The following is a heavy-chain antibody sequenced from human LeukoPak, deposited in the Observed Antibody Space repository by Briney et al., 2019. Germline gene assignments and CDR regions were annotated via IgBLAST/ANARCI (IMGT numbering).Heavy chain of an antibody. Sequence: ASVKVSCKASGYTFTSYAMNWVRQAPGQGLEWMGWINTNTGNPTYAQGFTGRFVFSLDTSVSTAYLQISSLKAEDTAVYYCARSVGSSGWLKDAFDIWGQGTMVTVSS. V-gene: IGHV7-4-1*02. CDR3: ARSVGSSGWLKDAFDI. J-gene: IGHJ3*02. CDR1: GYTFTSYA. CDR2: INTNTGNP. D-gene: IGHD6-19*01.